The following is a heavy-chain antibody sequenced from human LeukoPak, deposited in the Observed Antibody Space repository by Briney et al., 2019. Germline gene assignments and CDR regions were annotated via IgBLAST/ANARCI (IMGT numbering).Heavy chain of an antibody. V-gene: IGHV4-59*01. CDR1: GGSISSYY. D-gene: IGHD2-21*02. J-gene: IGHJ6*02. CDR3: ARTGGDCSSGLCYYAMDV. Sequence: SETLPLTCTVSGGSISSYYWSWIRQPPGKGLEWIGYIYYSGSTNYNPSLKSRVTISVDTSKNQFSLKLSSVTAADTAVYYCARTGGDCSSGLCYYAMDVWGQGTTVTVS. CDR2: IYYSGST.